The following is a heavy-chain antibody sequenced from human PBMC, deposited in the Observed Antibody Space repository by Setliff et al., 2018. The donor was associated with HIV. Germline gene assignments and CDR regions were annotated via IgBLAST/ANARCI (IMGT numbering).Heavy chain of an antibody. CDR3: AKDPISWELRPTYFDD. Sequence: GGSLRLSCAASGFTFSSFGMHWVRQAPGKGLEWVSSISSTSTYIYYADSVKGRFTISRDNSKNTVYLQMKSLRAEDTAVYYCAKDPISWELRPTYFDDWGQGTLVTVSS. V-gene: IGHV3-21*04. D-gene: IGHD1-7*01. J-gene: IGHJ4*02. CDR1: GFTFSSFG. CDR2: ISSTSTYI.